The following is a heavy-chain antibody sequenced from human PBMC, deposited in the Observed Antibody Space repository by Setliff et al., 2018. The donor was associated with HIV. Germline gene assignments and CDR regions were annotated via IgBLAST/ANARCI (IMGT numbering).Heavy chain of an antibody. CDR3: ARGYCSSTSCYGIYYFDN. Sequence: ASVKVSCKASGYTFTDYYINWVRQAPGQGLEWMGWMNPKSGNTGYARKFQGRVTMTRKTSISTAYMELRSLRSDDTAVYYCARGYCSSTSCYGIYYFDNWGQGTPVTVSS. D-gene: IGHD2-2*01. J-gene: IGHJ4*02. CDR1: GYTFTDYY. V-gene: IGHV1-8*02. CDR2: MNPKSGNT.